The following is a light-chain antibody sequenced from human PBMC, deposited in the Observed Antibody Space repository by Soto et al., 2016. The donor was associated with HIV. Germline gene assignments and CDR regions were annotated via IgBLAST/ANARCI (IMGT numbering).Light chain of an antibody. J-gene: IGKJ3*01. CDR2: TAS. V-gene: IGKV1-9*01. CDR3: QQANNFPLT. CDR1: QDITSY. Sequence: DIQLTQSPSFLSASVGDRVTITCRASQDITSYLSWYQQKPGKAPKLLIHTASSLQSGVPSRFSGSGSGTDFSLTITTLQPEDFGTYYCQQANNFPLTFGPGTKVDIK.